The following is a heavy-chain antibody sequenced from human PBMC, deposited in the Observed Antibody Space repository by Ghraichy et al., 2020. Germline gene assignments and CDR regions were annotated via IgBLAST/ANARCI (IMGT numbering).Heavy chain of an antibody. CDR2: INPNSGGT. J-gene: IGHJ4*02. CDR1: GYTFTGYY. Sequence: ASVKVSCKASGYTFTGYYMHWVRQAPGQGLEWMGWINPNSGGTNYVQKFQGRVTMTRDTSISTAYMELSRLRSDDTAVYYCARGGRLLPRGLYFDYWGQGTLVTVSS. V-gene: IGHV1-2*02. CDR3: ARGGRLLPRGLYFDY. D-gene: IGHD2-21*02.